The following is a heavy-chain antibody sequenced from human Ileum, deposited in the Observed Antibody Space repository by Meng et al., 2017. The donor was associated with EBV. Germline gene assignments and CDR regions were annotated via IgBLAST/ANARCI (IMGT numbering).Heavy chain of an antibody. CDR2: MSDSGIT. V-gene: IGHV4-4*02. CDR3: AKNGEKYFEY. J-gene: IGHJ4*02. CDR1: GGSISVINW. Sequence: QVQLQESGSGLVNPSGTLSLTCAVSGGSISVINWWSWVRQSPEKGLEWIGEMSDSGITHYNPSLKSRVTISADKSNNQFSLKLTSVTSADTAVYFCAKNGEKYFEYWGQGTLVTVSS.